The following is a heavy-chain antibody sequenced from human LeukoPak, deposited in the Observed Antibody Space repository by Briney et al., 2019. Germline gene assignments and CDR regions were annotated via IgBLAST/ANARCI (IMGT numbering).Heavy chain of an antibody. D-gene: IGHD6-13*01. CDR2: INQDGSEK. CDR3: ARYPPIESHSSSWYKVSVAVAECFDY. V-gene: IGHV3-7*01. Sequence: PGGSLRLSCAASGFTFSSYCMSWVRQAPGKGLEWVANINQDGSEKYYVDSVKGRFTISRDNAKNSLYLQMNSLRAEDTAVYYCARYPPIESHSSSWYKVSVAVAECFDYWGQGTLVTVSS. J-gene: IGHJ4*02. CDR1: GFTFSSYC.